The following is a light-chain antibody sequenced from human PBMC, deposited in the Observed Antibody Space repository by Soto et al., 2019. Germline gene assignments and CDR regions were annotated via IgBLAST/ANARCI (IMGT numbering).Light chain of an antibody. V-gene: IGLV2-14*01. J-gene: IGLJ1*01. CDR2: AVS. Sequence: QFALTQPASVSGSPGQSITISCTGTSSDVGLYDYVSWYQQHPGKAPQLMIYAVSNRPSGVSNRFSASKSGNTASLFISGLQAEDGADYYCSSYTSDSSYVFGSGTKVTVL. CDR3: SSYTSDSSYV. CDR1: SSDVGLYDY.